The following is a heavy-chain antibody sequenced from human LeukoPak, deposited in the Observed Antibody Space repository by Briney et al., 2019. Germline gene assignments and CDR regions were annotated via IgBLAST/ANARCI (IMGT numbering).Heavy chain of an antibody. J-gene: IGHJ5*02. CDR3: ARDRLAARYPGWFDP. D-gene: IGHD6-6*01. CDR1: VYTFTSYY. Sequence: ASVKVSCKASVYTFTSYYMHWVRQAPGQGLEWMGIINPSGGSTSYAQKFQGRVTMTRDTSTSTVYMELSSLRSEDTAVYYCARDRLAARYPGWFDPWGQGTLVTVSS. V-gene: IGHV1-46*01. CDR2: INPSGGST.